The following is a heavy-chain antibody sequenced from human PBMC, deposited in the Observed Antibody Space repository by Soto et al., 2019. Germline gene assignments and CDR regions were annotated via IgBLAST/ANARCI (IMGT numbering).Heavy chain of an antibody. CDR1: GGSISGSSYY. V-gene: IGHV4-39*01. J-gene: IGHJ4*02. CDR2: VHYSGST. D-gene: IGHD4-17*01. Sequence: PSETLSLTCTVSGGSISGSSYYWGWIRQPPGKGLECIGSVHYSGSTDYNPSLKSRVTISVDTSKNQFSLKLSSVTAADTAVYFCASFSGATYGDYGVGIKYWGQGTLVTVSS. CDR3: ASFSGATYGDYGVGIKY.